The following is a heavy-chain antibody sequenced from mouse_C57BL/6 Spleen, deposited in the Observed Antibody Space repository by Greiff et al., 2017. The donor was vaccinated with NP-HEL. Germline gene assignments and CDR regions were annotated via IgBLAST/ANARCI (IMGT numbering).Heavy chain of an antibody. CDR2: ISYDGSN. J-gene: IGHJ3*01. CDR3: ARDRYDYPFAY. D-gene: IGHD2-4*01. Sequence: EVQLVESGPGLVKPSQSLSLTCSVTGYSITSGYYWNWIRQFPGNKLEWMGYISYDGSNNYNPSLKNRISITRDTSKNQFFLKLNSVTTEDTATYYCARDRYDYPFAYWGQGTLVTVSA. V-gene: IGHV3-6*01. CDR1: GYSITSGYY.